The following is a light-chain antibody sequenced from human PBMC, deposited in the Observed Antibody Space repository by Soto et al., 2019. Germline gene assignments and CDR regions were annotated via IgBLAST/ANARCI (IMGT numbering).Light chain of an antibody. CDR3: SSFTSSATLE. V-gene: IGLV2-18*02. CDR2: EVS. Sequence: SALTQPPSVSGSPGQSVTISCTGTSSDVGSYNRVSWYQQPPGTAPKLMIYEVSNRPSGVPDRFSGSKSGNTASLTISGLQAEDEADYYCSSFTSSATLEFGGGTKLTVL. J-gene: IGLJ2*01. CDR1: SSDVGSYNR.